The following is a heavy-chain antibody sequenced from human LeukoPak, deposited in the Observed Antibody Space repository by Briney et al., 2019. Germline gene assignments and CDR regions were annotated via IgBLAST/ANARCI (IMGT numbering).Heavy chain of an antibody. CDR2: ISNSSSYI. V-gene: IGHV3-21*01. D-gene: IGHD6-19*01. J-gene: IGHJ4*02. CDR3: ARDPIAVAGTKDY. Sequence: GGSLRLSCAASGFTFSSYSMNWVRQAPGKGLEWVSSISNSSSYIYYADSVKGRFTISRDNAKNSLYLQMNSLRAEDTAVYYCARDPIAVAGTKDYWGQGTLVTVSS. CDR1: GFTFSSYS.